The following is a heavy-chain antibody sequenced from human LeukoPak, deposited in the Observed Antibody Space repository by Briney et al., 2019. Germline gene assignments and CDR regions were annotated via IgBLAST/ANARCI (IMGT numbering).Heavy chain of an antibody. CDR1: GFTFSSYA. CDR2: ISGSGGST. V-gene: IGHV3-23*01. J-gene: IGHJ4*02. Sequence: GGSLRLSCAASGFTFSSYAMSWVRQAPGKGLEWVSAISGSGGSTYYADSVKGRFTISRDNSKNTLYLQMNSLRAEDTAVYYCAKGTSSTSCYSLDYWGQGTLVTASS. D-gene: IGHD2-2*02. CDR3: AKGTSSTSCYSLDY.